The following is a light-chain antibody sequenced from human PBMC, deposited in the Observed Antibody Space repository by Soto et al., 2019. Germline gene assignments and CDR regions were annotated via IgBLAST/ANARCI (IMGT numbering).Light chain of an antibody. Sequence: QSVLTQPASVSESTGQSISISCTGTSSDGGAYNFVSWYQQHPDKAPKLVIVDLNNRPSGVSNRFSGSKSGNTASLTISGLRAEDEGDYYCTSYTSISTYVFGTGTKVTVL. CDR3: TSYTSISTYV. CDR2: DLN. J-gene: IGLJ1*01. CDR1: SSDGGAYNF. V-gene: IGLV2-14*01.